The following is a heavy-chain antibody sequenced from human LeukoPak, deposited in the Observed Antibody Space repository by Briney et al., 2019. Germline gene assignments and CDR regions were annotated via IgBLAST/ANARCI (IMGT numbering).Heavy chain of an antibody. Sequence: PGGSLRLSCAASGFTFSSYAMSWVRQAPGKGLEWVANINEYGSQKHYVDSVKGRFTISRDNAKNSLYLQMNSLRAEDTAVYYCARDGGRNFDFWGQGTLVTVSS. CDR3: ARDGGRNFDF. V-gene: IGHV3-7*01. CDR1: GFTFSSYA. CDR2: INEYGSQK. D-gene: IGHD3-3*01. J-gene: IGHJ4*02.